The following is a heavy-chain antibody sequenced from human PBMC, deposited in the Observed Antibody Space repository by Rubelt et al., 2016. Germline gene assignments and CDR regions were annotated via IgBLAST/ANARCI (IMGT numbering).Heavy chain of an antibody. D-gene: IGHD1-7*01. CDR3: ARERELLRGDAFDI. CDR1: GDSISGYY. J-gene: IGHJ3*02. Sequence: QVQLQESGPGLVKASETLSLTCSVSGDSISGYYWVWIRQSVGKELEWMGRIYSNGNTNYNPSLNSRGSMSVDTSKNHFSLRLTSVTAADTAMYYCARERELLRGDAFDIWGQGTMVTVSS. V-gene: IGHV4-4*07. CDR2: IYSNGNT.